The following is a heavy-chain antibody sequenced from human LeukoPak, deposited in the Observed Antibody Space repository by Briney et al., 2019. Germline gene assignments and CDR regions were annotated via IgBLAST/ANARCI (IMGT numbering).Heavy chain of an antibody. Sequence: GGSLRLSCAASGFTVSSNHMSWVRQAPGKGLEWVSAIYSGGSTFYADSVKGRFTISRDSSKNTLYLQMNSLRADDTAVYYCARGQLSARICYFDYWGQGTLVTVSS. CDR3: ARGQLSARICYFDY. CDR2: IYSGGST. CDR1: GFTVSSNH. J-gene: IGHJ4*02. V-gene: IGHV3-53*01. D-gene: IGHD1-1*01.